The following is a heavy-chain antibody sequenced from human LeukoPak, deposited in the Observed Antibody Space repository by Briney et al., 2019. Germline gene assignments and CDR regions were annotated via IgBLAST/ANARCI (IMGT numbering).Heavy chain of an antibody. D-gene: IGHD3-22*01. V-gene: IGHV4-39*01. CDR1: GGSISSSSYY. Sequence: SETLSLTCTVSGGSISSSSYYWGWIRQPPGKGLEWIGSIYYSGSTYYNPSLKSRVTIPVDTSKNQFSLKLSSVTAADTAVYYCARRYYDSRFFDYWGQGTLVTVSS. CDR2: IYYSGST. CDR3: ARRYYDSRFFDY. J-gene: IGHJ4*02.